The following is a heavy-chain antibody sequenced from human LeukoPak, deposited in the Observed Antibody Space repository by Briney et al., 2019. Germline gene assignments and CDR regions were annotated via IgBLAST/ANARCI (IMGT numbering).Heavy chain of an antibody. V-gene: IGHV1-46*01. CDR1: GYTFSNYY. Sequence: AAVKVSCKASGYTFSNYYMHWVRQAPGRGREWMGIIKSSCCRTSYARKFQGRVTMPRDTSTSTVYMELSSLRSEDTAVYYCARGHCSSTSCYGGWFDPWGQGTRVTVSS. CDR3: ARGHCSSTSCYGGWFDP. CDR2: IKSSCCRT. J-gene: IGHJ5*02. D-gene: IGHD2-2*01.